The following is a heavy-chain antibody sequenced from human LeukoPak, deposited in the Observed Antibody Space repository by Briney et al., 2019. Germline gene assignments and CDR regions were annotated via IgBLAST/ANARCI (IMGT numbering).Heavy chain of an antibody. J-gene: IGHJ6*03. V-gene: IGHV1-18*04. Sequence: ASVKVSCKASGYSFADYYMHWVRQAPGQGLEWMGWISAYNGNTNYAQKLQGRVTMTTDTSTSTAYMELRSLRSDDTAVYYCARVYCSSTSCSYMDVWGKGTTVTVSS. CDR3: ARVYCSSTSCSYMDV. D-gene: IGHD2-2*01. CDR1: GYSFADYY. CDR2: ISAYNGNT.